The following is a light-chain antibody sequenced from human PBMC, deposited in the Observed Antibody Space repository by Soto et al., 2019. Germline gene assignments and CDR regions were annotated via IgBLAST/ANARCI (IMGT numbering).Light chain of an antibody. CDR1: QTVIKNY. CDR2: GAS. Sequence: ESVLTQSPGTLSLSPGERATLSCRASQTVIKNYLAWYKRKPGQAPRLLLYGASNRATGIPDRFSGDGSGTDFTLTINRLEAEDSALYYCQKYDTSPYTFGQGNKLEIK. J-gene: IGKJ2*01. CDR3: QKYDTSPYT. V-gene: IGKV3-20*01.